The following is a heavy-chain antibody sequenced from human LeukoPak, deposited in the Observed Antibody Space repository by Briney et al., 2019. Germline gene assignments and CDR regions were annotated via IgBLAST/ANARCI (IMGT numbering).Heavy chain of an antibody. V-gene: IGHV3-23*01. CDR3: AKSQGYSYGSQPDWYFDL. Sequence: PGGSLRLSCAASGFTFSTYWMSWVRQAPGKGLEWVSAISGSGGSTYYADSVKGRFTISRDNSKNTLYLQMNSLRAEDTAVYYCAKSQGYSYGSQPDWYFDLWGRGTLVTVSS. D-gene: IGHD5-18*01. J-gene: IGHJ2*01. CDR2: ISGSGGST. CDR1: GFTFSTYW.